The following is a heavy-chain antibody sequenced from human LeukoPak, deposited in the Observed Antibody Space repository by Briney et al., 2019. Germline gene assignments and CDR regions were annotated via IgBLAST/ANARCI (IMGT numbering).Heavy chain of an antibody. J-gene: IGHJ1*01. Sequence: SVNVSCKASGYTFTGYYMHWVRQAPPQHLEWMGWINPNSGGKKYAQKFQGRVTMTSDTSINTAYMELSSLTSDDTAVYYCARVWNYHDSSGYLEYFQEWGQGTLVTVSS. CDR2: INPNSGGK. D-gene: IGHD3-22*01. CDR3: ARVWNYHDSSGYLEYFQE. CDR1: GYTFTGYY. V-gene: IGHV1-2*02.